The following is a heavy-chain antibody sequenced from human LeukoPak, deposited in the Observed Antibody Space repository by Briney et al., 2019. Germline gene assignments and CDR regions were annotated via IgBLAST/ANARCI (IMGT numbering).Heavy chain of an antibody. CDR1: GFTVSSNY. V-gene: IGHV3-53*01. CDR2: VYSGVNT. J-gene: IGHJ4*02. D-gene: IGHD5-24*01. Sequence: GGSLRLSCAASGFTVSSNYISWVRQAPGKGLEWVSVVYSGVNTYYADSVKGRFTISRDNSKNTLYLQMNSLRAEDTAVYYCARVMDYFDYWGQGTLATVSS. CDR3: ARVMDYFDY.